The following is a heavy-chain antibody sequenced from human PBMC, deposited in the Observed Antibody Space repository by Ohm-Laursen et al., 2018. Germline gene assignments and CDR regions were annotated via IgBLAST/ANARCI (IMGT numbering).Heavy chain of an antibody. CDR1: GGSISSYY. V-gene: IGHV4-59*01. CDR2: IYYSGST. Sequence: SETLSLTCIVSGGSISSYYWSWIRQPPGKGLEWIGYIYYSGSTNYNPSLKSRVTISVDTSKNQFSLKLSSVTAADTAVYYCARGGIEYSSSWVDPWGQGTLVTVSS. J-gene: IGHJ5*02. D-gene: IGHD6-13*01. CDR3: ARGGIEYSSSWVDP.